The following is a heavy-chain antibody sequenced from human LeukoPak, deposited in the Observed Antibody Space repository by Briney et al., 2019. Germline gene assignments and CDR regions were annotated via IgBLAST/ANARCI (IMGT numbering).Heavy chain of an antibody. CDR1: GFTFSSYE. CDR2: ISSSGSTI. D-gene: IGHD3-10*02. J-gene: IGHJ6*04. V-gene: IGHV3-48*03. CDR3: AELGITMIGGV. Sequence: GGSLRLSCAASGFTFSSYEMNWVRQAPGKGLEWVSYISSSGSTIYYADSVKGRFTISRDNAKNSLYLQMNSLGAEDTAVYYCAELGITMIGGVWGKGATVTISS.